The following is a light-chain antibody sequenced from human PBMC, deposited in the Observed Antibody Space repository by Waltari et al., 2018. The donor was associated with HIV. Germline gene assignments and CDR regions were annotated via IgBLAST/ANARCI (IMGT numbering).Light chain of an antibody. Sequence: EIVLTQSPGTLSLSQGERATLSCRASQSVSSTYSAWYQQKPGQAPRLLIYSASSRATGIPDRFSGSGSGTDFTLTISRLEPEDFAVYYCQQYGSSWTFGQGTKVESK. V-gene: IGKV3-20*01. CDR2: SAS. CDR1: QSVSSTY. J-gene: IGKJ1*01. CDR3: QQYGSSWT.